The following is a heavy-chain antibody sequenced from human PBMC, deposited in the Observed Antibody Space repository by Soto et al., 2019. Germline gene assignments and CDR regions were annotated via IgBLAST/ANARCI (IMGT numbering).Heavy chain of an antibody. CDR3: ARQGYSYGYDY. Sequence: PGGSLRLSCAASGFTFYNYNMYWVRQAPGKGLEWVASISGSSSYIFYADSVKGRFTISRDNSKNSLYLQMNSLRAEDTAVYYCARQGYSYGYDYWGQGTQVTVSS. J-gene: IGHJ4*02. CDR2: ISGSSSYI. CDR1: GFTFYNYN. D-gene: IGHD5-18*01. V-gene: IGHV3-21*01.